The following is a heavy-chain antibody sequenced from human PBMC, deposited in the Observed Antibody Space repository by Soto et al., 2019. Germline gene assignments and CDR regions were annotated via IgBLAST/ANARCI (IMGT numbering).Heavy chain of an antibody. V-gene: IGHV1-18*01. D-gene: IGHD3-10*01. CDR1: GYSFTSYG. CDR3: ARDNGFGESDV. Sequence: QVQLVQSGAEVKKPGASVKVSCKASGYSFTSYGISWVRQAPGQGPEWMGWISAYNGNTNYAQKLQGKVTMTTDTSTSTDYMELRSLRSDDTAVYYCARDNGFGESDVWGQGTTVTVSS. J-gene: IGHJ6*02. CDR2: ISAYNGNT.